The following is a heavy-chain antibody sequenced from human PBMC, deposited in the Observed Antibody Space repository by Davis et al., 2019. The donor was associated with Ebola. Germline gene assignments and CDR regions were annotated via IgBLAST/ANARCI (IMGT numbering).Heavy chain of an antibody. CDR1: GFTFSSYG. Sequence: PGGSLRLSCAASGFTFSSYGMHWVRQAPGKGLEWVAVISYDGSNKYYADSVKGRFTISRDNSKNTLYLQMNSLRAEDTAVYYCAKGQFGRAQYYYGMDVWGQGTTVTVSS. J-gene: IGHJ6*02. CDR3: AKGQFGRAQYYYGMDV. V-gene: IGHV3-30*18. CDR2: ISYDGSNK. D-gene: IGHD3-10*01.